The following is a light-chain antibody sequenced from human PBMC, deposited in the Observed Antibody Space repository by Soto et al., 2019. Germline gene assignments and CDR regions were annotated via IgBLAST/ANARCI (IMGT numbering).Light chain of an antibody. J-gene: IGKJ1*01. CDR2: AAS. CDR1: QGISSY. V-gene: IGKV1-9*01. CDR3: QQLNSYPT. Sequence: DIQLTQSPSFLSASVGGRVTITCRASQGISSYLAWYQQKPGKAPKLLIYAASTLQSGVPSRFSGSGSGTEFTLTLSSLQPEDFATYYCQQLNSYPTFGQGTKVEIK.